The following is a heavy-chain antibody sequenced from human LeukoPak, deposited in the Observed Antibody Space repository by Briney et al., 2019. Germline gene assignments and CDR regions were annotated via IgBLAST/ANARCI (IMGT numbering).Heavy chain of an antibody. V-gene: IGHV6-1*01. Sequence: SQTLSLTCVISGDSVSSNSATWNWIRQSPSRGLEWLGRTYYRSTWYNDYAVSVRGRITVNPDTSKNQFSLHLNSVTPEDTAVYYCARRLTQYDCFDPWGQGILVTVSS. D-gene: IGHD2-2*01. CDR2: TYYRSTWYN. CDR3: ARRLTQYDCFDP. CDR1: GDSVSSNSAT. J-gene: IGHJ5*02.